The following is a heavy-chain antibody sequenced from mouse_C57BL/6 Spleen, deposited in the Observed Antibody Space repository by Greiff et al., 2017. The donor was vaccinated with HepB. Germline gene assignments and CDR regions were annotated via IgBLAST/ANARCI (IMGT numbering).Heavy chain of an antibody. CDR1: GYTFTSYW. J-gene: IGHJ1*03. CDR2: IDPSDSYT. CDR3: ASYGSSYWYFDV. V-gene: IGHV1-59*01. D-gene: IGHD1-1*01. Sequence: QVQLQQPGAELVRPGTSVKLSCKASGYTFTSYWMHWVKQRPGQGLEWIGVIDPSDSYTNYNQKFKGKATLTVDTSSSTAYMQLSSLTSADSAVYYCASYGSSYWYFDVWGTGTTVTVSS.